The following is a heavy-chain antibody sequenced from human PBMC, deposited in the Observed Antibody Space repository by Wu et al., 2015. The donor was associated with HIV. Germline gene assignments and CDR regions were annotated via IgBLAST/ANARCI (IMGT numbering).Heavy chain of an antibody. D-gene: IGHD3-22*01. J-gene: IGHJ4*02. V-gene: IGHV1-69*12. CDR2: IIPIFKTA. Sequence: QVQLVRVVGREVKKPGVLGEGLLQGFRSTFSSYAISWVRQAPGQGLEWMGGIIPIFKTANYAQKFQGRVTLTADESTSTAYMELSSLRSEDTAVYYCAGRGNYYDSSGYHFDQWGQGTLVTVSS. CDR3: AGRGNYYDSSGYHFDQ. CDR1: STFSSYA.